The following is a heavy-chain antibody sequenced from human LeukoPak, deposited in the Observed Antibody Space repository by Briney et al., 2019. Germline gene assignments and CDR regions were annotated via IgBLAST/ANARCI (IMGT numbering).Heavy chain of an antibody. CDR3: ARVAKGYYDILTGYSNFDY. CDR1: GYTFTSYG. CDR2: ISAYNGNT. D-gene: IGHD3-9*01. V-gene: IGHV1-18*01. Sequence: GASVKVSCKASGYTFTSYGISWVRQAPGQGLEWMGWISAYNGNTNYAQKLQGRVTMTTDTSTSTAYMELRSLRSDDTAVYYCARVAKGYYDILTGYSNFDYWGQGTLVTVSS. J-gene: IGHJ4*02.